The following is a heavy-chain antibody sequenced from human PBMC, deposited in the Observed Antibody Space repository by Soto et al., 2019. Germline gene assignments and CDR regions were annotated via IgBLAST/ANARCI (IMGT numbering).Heavy chain of an antibody. CDR1: GGTFSSYA. CDR2: IIPIFGTA. D-gene: IGHD5-18*01. CDR3: ATRYSYGYVGDYYGMDV. Sequence: PVKVSCKASGGTFSSYAISWVRQAPGQGLEWMGGIIPIFGTANYAQKFQGRVTITADESTSTAYMELSSLRSEDTAVYYCATRYSYGYVGDYYGMDVWGQGTTVTVSS. V-gene: IGHV1-69*13. J-gene: IGHJ6*02.